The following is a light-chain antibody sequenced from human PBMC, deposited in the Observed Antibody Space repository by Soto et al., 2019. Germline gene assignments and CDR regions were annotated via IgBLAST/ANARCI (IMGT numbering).Light chain of an antibody. CDR3: QTWGAGVA. J-gene: IGLJ3*02. CDR1: SGHSSYA. V-gene: IGLV4-69*01. CDR2: LNSDGSH. Sequence: QPVLTQSPSASASLGASVKLTCTLSSGHSSYAIAWHQQQPEKGPRYLMKLNSDGSHNKGDGIPDRFSGSSSGAERYLTISSLQSEDEADYYCQTWGAGVAFGRGTKVTVL.